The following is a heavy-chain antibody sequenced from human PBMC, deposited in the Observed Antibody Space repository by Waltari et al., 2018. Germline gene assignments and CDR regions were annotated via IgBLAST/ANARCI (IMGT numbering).Heavy chain of an antibody. V-gene: IGHV4-34*01. CDR2: MDHRGGT. D-gene: IGHD6-19*01. CDR1: SGSFSDYC. CDR3: ARGGRAKVVSGRLDY. Sequence: QVQLQQWGARLLKPSETLSLTCAVYSGSFSDYCWSWIRQPPGKGLEGIGEMDHRGGTNYNPSLKSRVTISVDTSKDQFTLKLSSVTAADTAVFYCARGGRAKVVSGRLDYWGQGTLVTVSS. J-gene: IGHJ4*02.